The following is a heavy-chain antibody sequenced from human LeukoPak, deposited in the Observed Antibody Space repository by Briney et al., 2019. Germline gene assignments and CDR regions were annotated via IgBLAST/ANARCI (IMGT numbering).Heavy chain of an antibody. D-gene: IGHD3-22*01. CDR1: GFTFSSYT. Sequence: GGSLRLSCAASGFTFSSYTMNWVRQPPGKGLEWVSSISTSSTYIYYADSVKGRFTISRDNAKNSLYLQMNSLRAEDTAVYYCARSHDNSGYFFYYGLVVWGQGTTVTVSS. J-gene: IGHJ6*02. CDR3: ARSHDNSGYFFYYGLVV. CDR2: ISTSSTYI. V-gene: IGHV3-21*01.